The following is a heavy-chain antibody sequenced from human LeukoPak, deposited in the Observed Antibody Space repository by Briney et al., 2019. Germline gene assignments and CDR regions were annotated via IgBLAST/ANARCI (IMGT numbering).Heavy chain of an antibody. J-gene: IGHJ4*02. CDR1: GYTFTSYY. CDR3: ARDRGSYHFDY. D-gene: IGHD1-26*01. V-gene: IGHV1-46*01. Sequence: ASVKVSCKASGYTFTSYYMHWVRQAPGQGLEWMGIINPSGGSTSYAQKFQGRVTMTRDMSTSTVNMEQSSLRSDDTAVYCCARDRGSYHFDYWGQGTLVTVSS. CDR2: INPSGGST.